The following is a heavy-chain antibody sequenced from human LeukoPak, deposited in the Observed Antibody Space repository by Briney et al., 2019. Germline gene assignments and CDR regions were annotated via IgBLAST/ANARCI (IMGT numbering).Heavy chain of an antibody. Sequence: GSSVKVSCKASGGTFSSYAISWVRQAPGQGLEWMGRIIPILGIANYAQKFQGRVTITADKSTSTAYMELSSLRSEDTAVYYCARLDVDIVATDYWGQGTLVTVSS. CDR1: GGTFSSYA. J-gene: IGHJ4*02. CDR2: IIPILGIA. D-gene: IGHD5-12*01. CDR3: ARLDVDIVATDY. V-gene: IGHV1-69*04.